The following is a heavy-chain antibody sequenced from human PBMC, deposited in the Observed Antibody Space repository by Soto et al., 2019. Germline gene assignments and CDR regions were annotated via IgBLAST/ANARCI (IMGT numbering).Heavy chain of an antibody. CDR3: AMTGLYDTGTNNYHRDALNI. CDR1: GFSFGTYV. CDR2: ISGSGGRV. Sequence: EVQLLESGGGMVEPRGSLKLSCAASGFSFGTYVMNWVRQAPGKGLEWVSGISGSGGRVYSADSVKGRFTISRDNSRNTLYLQMNSLRAEDTAIYYCAMTGLYDTGTNNYHRDALNIWGQGTQVTVSS. J-gene: IGHJ3*02. V-gene: IGHV3-23*01. D-gene: IGHD3-22*01.